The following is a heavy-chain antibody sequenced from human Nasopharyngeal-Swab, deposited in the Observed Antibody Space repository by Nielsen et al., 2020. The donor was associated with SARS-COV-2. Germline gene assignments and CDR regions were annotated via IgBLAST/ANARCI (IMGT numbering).Heavy chain of an antibody. J-gene: IGHJ4*02. Sequence: ASVKVSCKASGYTFTGYYMHWVRQAPGQGLEWMGRINPNSGGTNYAQKFQGRVTMTEDTSTDTAYMELSSLRSEDTAVYYCARGGKGYFDYWGQGTLVTVSS. V-gene: IGHV1-2*06. CDR2: INPNSGGT. D-gene: IGHD1-26*01. CDR3: ARGGKGYFDY. CDR1: GYTFTGYY.